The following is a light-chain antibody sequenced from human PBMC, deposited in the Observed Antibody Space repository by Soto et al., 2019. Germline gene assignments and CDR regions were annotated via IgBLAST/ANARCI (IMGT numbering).Light chain of an antibody. CDR1: QGISSW. Sequence: DIQMTQSPSSVSASVGDRVSITCRASQGISSWLAWYQQKPGRAPKLLIYTGSSLQSGVPSRFSGTGSRTDFTLTISSPQPEDVASYYFQQANSFPLSFGGATKVEIK. CDR2: TGS. J-gene: IGKJ4*01. V-gene: IGKV1-12*01. CDR3: QQANSFPLS.